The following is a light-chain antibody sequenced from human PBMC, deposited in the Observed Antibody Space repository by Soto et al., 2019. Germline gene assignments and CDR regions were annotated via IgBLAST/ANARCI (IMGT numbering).Light chain of an antibody. Sequence: QSALTQPASVSGSPGQSITISCTGTSSDVGSYNLVSWYQQHPGKAPKLMIYEGNKRPSGVSNRFSGSKSGNTASLTISGLQAEDEADYYCCSYAGSSTLGVFGGGTKVTVL. CDR3: CSYAGSSTLGV. CDR2: EGN. V-gene: IGLV2-23*01. J-gene: IGLJ2*01. CDR1: SSDVGSYNL.